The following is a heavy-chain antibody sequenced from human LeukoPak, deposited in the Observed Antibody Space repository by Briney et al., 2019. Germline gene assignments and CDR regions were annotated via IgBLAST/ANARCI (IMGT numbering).Heavy chain of an antibody. D-gene: IGHD3-22*01. J-gene: IGHJ4*02. CDR3: AKDPSYYYDSSGYIDY. Sequence: GGSLRLSCAASGFTFSSYGVSWVRQAPGKGLEWVSAISGSGDNTYYADSVKGRFTISRDNSKNTLYLQMNSLRAEDTAVYYCAKDPSYYYDSSGYIDYWGQGTLVTVSS. V-gene: IGHV3-23*01. CDR1: GFTFSSYG. CDR2: ISGSGDNT.